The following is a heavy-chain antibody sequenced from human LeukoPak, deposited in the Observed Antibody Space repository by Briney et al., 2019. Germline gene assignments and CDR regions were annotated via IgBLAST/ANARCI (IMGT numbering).Heavy chain of an antibody. Sequence: GASLRLSCAASGFTFSSYAMSWARQAPGKGLEWVSAISGSGGSTYYADSVKGRFTISRDNSKNTLYLQMNSLRAEDTAVYYCAKLGSAMVLYYFDYWGQGTLATVSS. CDR3: AKLGSAMVLYYFDY. V-gene: IGHV3-23*01. CDR2: ISGSGGST. CDR1: GFTFSSYA. J-gene: IGHJ4*02. D-gene: IGHD5-18*01.